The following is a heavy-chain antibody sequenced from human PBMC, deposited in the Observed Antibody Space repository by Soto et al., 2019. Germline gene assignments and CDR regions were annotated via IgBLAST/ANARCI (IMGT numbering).Heavy chain of an antibody. CDR1: DGSSSSGGDY. CDR3: ARGYDFWSGYYTCYFDY. J-gene: IGHJ4*02. V-gene: IGHV4-31*03. Sequence: SETLSLTCTVSDGSSSSGGDYWSWIRQHPGKGLEWIGYIYYSGSTYYNPSLKSRVTISVDTSKNQFSLKLSSVTAADTAVYYCARGYDFWSGYYTCYFDYWGQGTLVTVSS. CDR2: IYYSGST. D-gene: IGHD3-3*01.